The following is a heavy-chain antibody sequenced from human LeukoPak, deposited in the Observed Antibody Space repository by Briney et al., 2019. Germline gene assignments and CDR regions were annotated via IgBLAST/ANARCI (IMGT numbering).Heavy chain of an antibody. V-gene: IGHV1-24*01. Sequence: GASVKVSCKVSGYTLTELSMHWVRQAPGKGLEWMGGFDPEDGETIYAQKFQGRVTMTEDTSTDTAYMELSSLRSEDTAVYYCATARSWSLVRSSGWYGIQYWGQGTLVTVSS. CDR2: FDPEDGET. CDR1: GYTLTELS. CDR3: ATARSWSLVRSSGWYGIQY. J-gene: IGHJ4*02. D-gene: IGHD6-19*01.